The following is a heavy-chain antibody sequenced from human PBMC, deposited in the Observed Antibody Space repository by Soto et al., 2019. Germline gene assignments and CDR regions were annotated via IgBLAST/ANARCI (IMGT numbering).Heavy chain of an antibody. V-gene: IGHV4-39*01. CDR3: ASSQITMVRGVTPRYYYGMDV. CDR2: IYYSGST. Sequence: PSETLALTCTVSGGSIRSISDYWGWIRQPPGKGLEWIGSIYYSGSTYYNPSLKSRVTISVDTSKNQFSLKLSSVTAADTAVYYCASSQITMVRGVTPRYYYGMDVWGQGTTVT. CDR1: GGSIRSISDY. J-gene: IGHJ6*02. D-gene: IGHD3-10*01.